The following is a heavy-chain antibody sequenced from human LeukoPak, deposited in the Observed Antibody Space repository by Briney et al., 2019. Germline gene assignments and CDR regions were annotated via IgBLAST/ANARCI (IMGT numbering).Heavy chain of an antibody. V-gene: IGHV1-2*02. CDR2: INPNSGGT. J-gene: IGHJ3*02. CDR1: GYTFTGYY. CDR3: ARKGAFDI. Sequence: ASVEVSCKGSGYTFTGYYMHWVRQGPGQRLEWMGWINPNSGGTNYAQKFQGRVTMTRDTSISTAYMELSRLRSDDTAVYYCARKGAFDIWGQGTMVTVSS.